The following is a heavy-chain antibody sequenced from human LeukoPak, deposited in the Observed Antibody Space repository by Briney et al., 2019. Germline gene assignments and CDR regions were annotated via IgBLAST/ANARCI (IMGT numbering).Heavy chain of an antibody. CDR1: GDSVSGNSGV. D-gene: IGHD3-16*01. Sequence: SQTLSLTCAISGDSVSGNSGVWNWIRQPPSRGLELLGKTYYRSKWFNDSAVSVKSRITINPDTSKNQFSLHLNSVTPEDTAVYYCARSLWGGAFDVWGQGTMVAVSS. CDR2: TYYRSKWFN. CDR3: ARSLWGGAFDV. V-gene: IGHV6-1*01. J-gene: IGHJ3*01.